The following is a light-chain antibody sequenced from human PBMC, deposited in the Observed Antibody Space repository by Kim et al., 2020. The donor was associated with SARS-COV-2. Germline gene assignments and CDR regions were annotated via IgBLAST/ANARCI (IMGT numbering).Light chain of an antibody. Sequence: EIVLTQSPGTLSLSPGERATLSCRASQSVGSNYLAWYQQKPGQPPRLLIYAASSRATGIPDRFSGSGSGTDFTLTISRLEPEDFAVFYCQHYGTSSYTFGQETKLEI. CDR2: AAS. CDR1: QSVGSNY. J-gene: IGKJ2*01. CDR3: QHYGTSSYT. V-gene: IGKV3-20*01.